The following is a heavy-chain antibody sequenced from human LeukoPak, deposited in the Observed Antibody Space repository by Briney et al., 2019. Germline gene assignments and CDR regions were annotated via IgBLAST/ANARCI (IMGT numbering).Heavy chain of an antibody. Sequence: GGSLRLSCAASGFTFSSYAMHWVRQAPGKGLEWVAVISYDGSNKYYADSVKGRFTISRDNSKNTLYLQMNSLRAEDTAVYYCARGAITMVRGVMDYWGQGTLVTVSS. CDR1: GFTFSSYA. J-gene: IGHJ4*02. D-gene: IGHD3-10*01. V-gene: IGHV3-30*04. CDR3: ARGAITMVRGVMDY. CDR2: ISYDGSNK.